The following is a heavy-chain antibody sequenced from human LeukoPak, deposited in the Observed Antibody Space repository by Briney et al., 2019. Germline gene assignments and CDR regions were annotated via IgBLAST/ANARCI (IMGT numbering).Heavy chain of an antibody. V-gene: IGHV1-2*02. J-gene: IGHJ1*01. CDR3: ARDPYYYDSSGDFQH. D-gene: IGHD3-22*01. Sequence: GASVKVSCKASGYTFTGYYMHWVRQAPGQGLEWMGWINPNSGGTNYAQKFQGRVTMTRDTSISTAYMELSRLRSDDTAVYYCARDPYYYDSSGDFQHWGQGTLVTVSS. CDR1: GYTFTGYY. CDR2: INPNSGGT.